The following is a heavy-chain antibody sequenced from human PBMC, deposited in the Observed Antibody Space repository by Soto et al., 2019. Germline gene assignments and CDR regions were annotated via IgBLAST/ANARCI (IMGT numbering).Heavy chain of an antibody. CDR1: GFIFSSFW. V-gene: IGHV3-74*03. Sequence: GSLSLSCAASGFIFSSFWIQWVRQVPGKGLEWVSRINTDGSSTTYADSVKGRFTISRDNAKNTVFLQMNSLRAEDTAVYYCARGGSFRFDYWGQGALVTVSS. CDR2: INTDGSST. J-gene: IGHJ4*02. D-gene: IGHD1-26*01. CDR3: ARGGSFRFDY.